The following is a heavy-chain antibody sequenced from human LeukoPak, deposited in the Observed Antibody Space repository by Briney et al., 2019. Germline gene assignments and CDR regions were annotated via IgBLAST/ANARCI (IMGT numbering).Heavy chain of an antibody. J-gene: IGHJ4*02. D-gene: IGHD4-17*01. CDR3: ARDPRMTTVTAYYFDY. CDR1: GFTFSSYG. V-gene: IGHV3-30*03. CDR2: ISYDGNNK. Sequence: GRSLRLSCAASGFTFSSYGMHWVRQAPGKGLEWVAVISYDGNNKYYADSVKGRFTISRDNSKNTLYLQMDSLRAEDTAVYYCARDPRMTTVTAYYFDYWGQGTLVTVSS.